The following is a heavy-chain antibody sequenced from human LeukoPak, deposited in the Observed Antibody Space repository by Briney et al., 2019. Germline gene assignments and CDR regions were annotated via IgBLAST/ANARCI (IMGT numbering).Heavy chain of an antibody. J-gene: IGHJ4*02. Sequence: GGSLRLSCAASGFTFSSYSMNWVRQAPGKGLEWVSSISSSSSYIYYADSVKGRFTISKDNAKNSLYLQMNSLRAEDTAVYYCARDPEGGSYYPDYWGQGTLVTVSS. CDR1: GFTFSSYS. CDR3: ARDPEGGSYYPDY. D-gene: IGHD1-26*01. V-gene: IGHV3-21*01. CDR2: ISSSSSYI.